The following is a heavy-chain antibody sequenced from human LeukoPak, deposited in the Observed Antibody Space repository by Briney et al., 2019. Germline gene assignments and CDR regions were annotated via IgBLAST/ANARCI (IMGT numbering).Heavy chain of an antibody. CDR2: INAGNGNT. Sequence: ASVKVSCKASGYTFTSYGISWVRQAPGQGLEWMGWINAGNGNTKYSQKFQGRVTITRDTSASTAYMELSSLRSEDTAVYYCARVTSAWDSSFDYWGQGTLVTVSS. D-gene: IGHD1-14*01. CDR3: ARVTSAWDSSFDY. J-gene: IGHJ4*02. CDR1: GYTFTSYG. V-gene: IGHV1-3*01.